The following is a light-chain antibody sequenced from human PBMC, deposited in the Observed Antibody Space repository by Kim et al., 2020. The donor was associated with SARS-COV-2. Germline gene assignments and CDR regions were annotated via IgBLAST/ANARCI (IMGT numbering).Light chain of an antibody. CDR1: QSVSSSY. CDR2: GAS. V-gene: IGKV3-20*01. Sequence: LSPGERATHSCRASQSVSSSYLAWYQQKPGQAPRLLIYGASSRATGIPDRFSGSGSGTDFTLTISRLEPEDFAVYYCQQYGSSPQTFGQGTKLEI. J-gene: IGKJ2*01. CDR3: QQYGSSPQT.